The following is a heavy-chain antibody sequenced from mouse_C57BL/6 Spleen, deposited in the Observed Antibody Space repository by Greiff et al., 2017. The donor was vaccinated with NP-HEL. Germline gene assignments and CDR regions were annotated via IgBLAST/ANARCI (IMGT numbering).Heavy chain of an antibody. J-gene: IGHJ4*01. CDR2: IYPSDSET. CDR3: ARGDYYSNYYAMDY. Sequence: QVQLQQPGAELVRPGSSVKLSCKASGYTFTSYWMDWVKQRPGQGLEWIGNIYPSDSETHYNQKFKDKATLTVDKSSSTAYLPLSSLTSEDSAVYYCARGDYYSNYYAMDYWGQGTSVTVSS. D-gene: IGHD2-5*01. V-gene: IGHV1-61*01. CDR1: GYTFTSYW.